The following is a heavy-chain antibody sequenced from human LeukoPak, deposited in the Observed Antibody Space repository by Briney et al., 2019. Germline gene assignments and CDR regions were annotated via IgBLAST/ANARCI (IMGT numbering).Heavy chain of an antibody. CDR1: GGSISTYY. CDR3: ARAYSSSFAGFDY. D-gene: IGHD6-13*01. V-gene: IGHV4-59*01. Sequence: PSETLSLTCTVSGGSISTYYWSWIRQPPGKGLEWIGYVYYSGSTNYNPSLKSRVTISVDTSKNQFSLKLSPVTAADTAVYYCARAYSSSFAGFDYWGQGTLVTVSS. J-gene: IGHJ4*02. CDR2: VYYSGST.